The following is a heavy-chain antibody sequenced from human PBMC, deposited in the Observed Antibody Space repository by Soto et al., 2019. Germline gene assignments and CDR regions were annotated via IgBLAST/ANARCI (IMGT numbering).Heavy chain of an antibody. CDR3: AKGRIVAADDY. J-gene: IGHJ4*02. V-gene: IGHV3-30*18. D-gene: IGHD1-26*01. CDR1: GFTFSSYG. Sequence: QVQLVASGGGVVQPGRSLRLSCAASGFTFSSYGMHWVRQAPGKGLEWVAVISYDGSNKYYADSVKGRFTISRDNSKNTLYLQMNSLRAEDTAVYYWAKGRIVAADDYWGQGTLVTVSS. CDR2: ISYDGSNK.